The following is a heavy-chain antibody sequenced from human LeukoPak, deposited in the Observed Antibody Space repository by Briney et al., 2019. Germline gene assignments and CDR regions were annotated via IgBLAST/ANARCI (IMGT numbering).Heavy chain of an antibody. V-gene: IGHV1-46*01. D-gene: IGHD3-22*01. CDR3: AILGHSSGRN. CDR1: GYTFTGYY. J-gene: IGHJ4*02. CDR2: INPSGGST. Sequence: ASVKVSCRASGYTFTGYYMSWVRQAPGQGLEWMGIINPSGGSTSYAQKFQGRVTMTRDTSTSTVYMALSSLRSEDTAVYYCAILGHSSGRNWGQGTLVTVSS.